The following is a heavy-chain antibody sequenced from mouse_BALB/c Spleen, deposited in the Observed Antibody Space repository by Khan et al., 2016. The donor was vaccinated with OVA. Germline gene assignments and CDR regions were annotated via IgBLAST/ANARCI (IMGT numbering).Heavy chain of an antibody. Sequence: EVQLVESGGTLVKPGGSLKLSCAASGFTFSSYAMPWVRQTPEKRLEWVATISSGGTYTNYPDSVKGRFTISRENAKNTPYLHMSSLKSEDTAMYDCVRDYYGSGYEDYWGQGTTLTVSS. CDR2: ISSGGTYT. CDR1: GFTFSSYA. J-gene: IGHJ2*01. CDR3: VRDYYGSGYEDY. D-gene: IGHD1-1*01. V-gene: IGHV5-9-3*01.